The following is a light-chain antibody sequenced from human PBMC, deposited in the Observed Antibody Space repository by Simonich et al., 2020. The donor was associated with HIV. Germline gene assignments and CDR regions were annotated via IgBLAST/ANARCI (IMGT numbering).Light chain of an antibody. CDR1: QSISSW. J-gene: IGKJ1*01. Sequence: DIQMTQSPSTLAASVGDRVTITCRASQSISSWLAWYQQKPGKAPKLLIYKASSLDSGVPSRFSGRGSGTEFTLTISSLQPDDFATYYCQQYNSYSWTFGQGTKVEIK. CDR2: KAS. V-gene: IGKV1-5*03. CDR3: QQYNSYSWT.